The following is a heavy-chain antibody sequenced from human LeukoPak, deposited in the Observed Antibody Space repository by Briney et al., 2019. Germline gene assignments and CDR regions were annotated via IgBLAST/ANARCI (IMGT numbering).Heavy chain of an antibody. CDR2: INHSGST. CDR3: ARVGAVAGTEDWFDP. Sequence: PSETLSLTCAVYGGSFSGYYWSWIRQPPGKGLEWIGEINHSGSTNYNPSLKSRVTISVDTSKNQFSLKLSSVTAADTAVYYCARVGAVAGTEDWFDPWGQGTLVTVSS. D-gene: IGHD6-19*01. V-gene: IGHV4-34*01. J-gene: IGHJ5*02. CDR1: GGSFSGYY.